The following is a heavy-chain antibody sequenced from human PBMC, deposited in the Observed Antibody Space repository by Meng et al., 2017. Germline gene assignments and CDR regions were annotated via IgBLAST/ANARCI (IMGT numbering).Heavy chain of an antibody. D-gene: IGHD5-24*01. CDR2: IIPIFGTA. CDR1: RGTFSSYA. CDR3: ASVGGGYNSNWFDP. J-gene: IGHJ5*02. V-gene: IGHV1-69*05. Sequence: SVKVSCKASRGTFSSYAISWVRQAPGQGLEWMGGIIPIFGTANYAQKFQGRVTITTDESTSTAYMELSSLRSEDTAVYYCASVGGGYNSNWFDPWGQGTLVTVSS.